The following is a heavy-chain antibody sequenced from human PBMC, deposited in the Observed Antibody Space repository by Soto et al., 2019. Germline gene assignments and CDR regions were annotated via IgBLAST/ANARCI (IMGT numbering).Heavy chain of an antibody. CDR3: ARDRATYYYGSGHHLTFDP. Sequence: HPGGSLRLSCAASGFTFSSYWMHWVRQAPGKGLVWVSRINSDGSSTSYADSVKGRFTISRDNAKNTLYLQMNSLRAEDTAVYYCARDRATYYYGSGHHLTFDPWGQGTLVTVSS. J-gene: IGHJ5*02. V-gene: IGHV3-74*01. D-gene: IGHD3-10*01. CDR2: INSDGSST. CDR1: GFTFSSYW.